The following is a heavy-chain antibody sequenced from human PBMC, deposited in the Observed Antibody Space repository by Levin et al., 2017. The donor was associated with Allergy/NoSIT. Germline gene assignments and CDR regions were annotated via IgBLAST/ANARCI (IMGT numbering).Heavy chain of an antibody. D-gene: IGHD3-10*01. V-gene: IGHV4-61*02. J-gene: IGHJ4*02. Sequence: SETLSLTCKVSGGSISSGSYYWSWIRQPAAKGLEWIGRIYSSGSANYNPSLKSRVTISVDTSQNQFTLKLSSVTAADTAVYYCARAEVGSEHWGQGTLVTVSS. CDR1: GGSISSGSYY. CDR3: ARAEVGSEH. CDR2: IYSSGSA.